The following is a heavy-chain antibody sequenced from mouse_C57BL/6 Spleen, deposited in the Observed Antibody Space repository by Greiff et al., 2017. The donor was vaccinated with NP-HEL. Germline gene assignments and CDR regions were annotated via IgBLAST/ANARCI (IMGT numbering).Heavy chain of an antibody. J-gene: IGHJ2*01. CDR1: GYTFTSYW. V-gene: IGHV1-53*01. CDR3: ARGYLYYYGSSYYDY. CDR2: INPSNGGT. Sequence: QVQLQQPGTELVKPGASVKLSCKASGYTFTSYWMHWVKQRPGQGLEWIGNINPSNGGTNYNEQFKSKATLTVDKSSSTAYMQLSSLTSEDSAVYYCARGYLYYYGSSYYDYWGQGTTLTVSS. D-gene: IGHD1-1*01.